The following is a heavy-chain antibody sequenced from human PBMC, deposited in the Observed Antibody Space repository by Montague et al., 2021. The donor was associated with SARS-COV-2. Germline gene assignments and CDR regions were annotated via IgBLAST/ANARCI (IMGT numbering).Heavy chain of an antibody. CDR2: IYHSGGT. D-gene: IGHD3-10*01. Sequence: SETLSLTCSVSGYSISSGYYWGWIRQPPWKGLEWIGNIYHSGGTXYSPALKSRVTVSVDTSKNQFSLRLSSVTAADTAVYHCARWYYGSGSYPHWGQGTLVTVSS. CDR1: GYSISSGYY. CDR3: ARWYYGSGSYPH. J-gene: IGHJ4*02. V-gene: IGHV4-38-2*01.